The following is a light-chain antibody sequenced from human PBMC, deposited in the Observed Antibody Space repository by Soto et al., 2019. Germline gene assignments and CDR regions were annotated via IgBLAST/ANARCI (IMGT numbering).Light chain of an antibody. CDR1: QSVSSY. CDR2: DAS. V-gene: IGKV3-11*01. J-gene: IGKJ5*01. CDR3: KQGRNWPPIT. Sequence: VMKQSPAALSLTPEERATLSCRASQSVSSYLAWYQLKPGQAPRLLIYDASNRATGIPARFSGSGSGTDFTLTISSLEPEDFGVYYCKQGRNWPPITFGQGTRLEIK.